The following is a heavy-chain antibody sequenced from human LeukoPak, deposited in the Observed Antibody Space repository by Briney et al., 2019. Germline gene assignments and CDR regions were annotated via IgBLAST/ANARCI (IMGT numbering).Heavy chain of an antibody. J-gene: IGHJ5*02. V-gene: IGHV4-39*01. Sequence: SETLSLTCTVSVASISSNNYYWGWIRQPPGKGLEWIVSIYHSGNTYYNPSLKSRITISVDTSKNLFSLTLSSVTAADTAVYYCARLGWLYGSGSMNWFDPWGQGTLVTVSS. CDR2: IYHSGNT. D-gene: IGHD3-10*01. CDR3: ARLGWLYGSGSMNWFDP. CDR1: VASISSNNYY.